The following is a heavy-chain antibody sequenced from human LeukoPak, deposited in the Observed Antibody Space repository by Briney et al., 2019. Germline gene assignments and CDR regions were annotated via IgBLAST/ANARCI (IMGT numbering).Heavy chain of an antibody. V-gene: IGHV4-59*01. Sequence: NSSETLSLTCTVSGDSISSYYWSWIRQPPGRGLEWIGYIYYSGSANYNPSLKSRVTISVDTSKNQFSLKLSSVTAADTAVYYCARAPGGWSMDVWGKGTTVTVSS. CDR3: ARAPGGWSMDV. J-gene: IGHJ6*04. CDR2: IYYSGSA. CDR1: GDSISSYY. D-gene: IGHD2-15*01.